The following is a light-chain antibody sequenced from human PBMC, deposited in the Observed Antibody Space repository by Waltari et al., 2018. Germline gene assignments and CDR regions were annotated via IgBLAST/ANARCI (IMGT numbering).Light chain of an antibody. Sequence: EIVLTQSPDTLSLSPGERATLSCRTSQSLTKRYLAWYQQKPGQAPRLLIYGASSRAAGIPDRFIGSGSGTDFTLTISRLEPEDFAVYYCQQYGSSVMYTFGQGTKLEIK. CDR1: QSLTKRY. J-gene: IGKJ2*01. CDR2: GAS. CDR3: QQYGSSVMYT. V-gene: IGKV3-20*01.